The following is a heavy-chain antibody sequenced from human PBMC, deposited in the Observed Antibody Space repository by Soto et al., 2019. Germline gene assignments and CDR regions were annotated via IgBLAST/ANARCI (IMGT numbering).Heavy chain of an antibody. Sequence: PGGSLRLSCAASGFTFSSYAMHWVRQAPGKGLEWVAVISYDGSNKYYADSVKGRFTISRDNSKNTVFLQMNSLTAGDTAVYYCAKATATGGGAFDIRGQGTMVTVSS. CDR1: GFTFSSYA. D-gene: IGHD2-8*02. CDR3: AKATATGGGAFDI. CDR2: ISYDGSNK. V-gene: IGHV3-30-3*01. J-gene: IGHJ3*02.